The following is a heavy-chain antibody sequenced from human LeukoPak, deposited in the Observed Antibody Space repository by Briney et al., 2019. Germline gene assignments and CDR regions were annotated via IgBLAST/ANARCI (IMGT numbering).Heavy chain of an antibody. J-gene: IGHJ4*02. CDR1: GFTVSSNY. Sequence: GRSLRLSCAASGFTVSSNYMNWVRQAPGKGLEWVSVIYGGGNIYYADSVKGRFTTSRDNSKNTLYLQMNSLRAEDTAVYYCARGAGYNYPYYFDYWGQGTLVTVSS. CDR3: ARGAGYNYPYYFDY. CDR2: IYGGGNI. D-gene: IGHD5-24*01. V-gene: IGHV3-53*01.